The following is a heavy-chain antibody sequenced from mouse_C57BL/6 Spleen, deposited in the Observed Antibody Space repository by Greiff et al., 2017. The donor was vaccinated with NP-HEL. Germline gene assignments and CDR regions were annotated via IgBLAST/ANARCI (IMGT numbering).Heavy chain of an antibody. CDR3: ARDYDYDGTFDY. J-gene: IGHJ2*01. D-gene: IGHD2-4*01. Sequence: VQLQQPGAELVRPGSSVKLSCKASGYTFTSYWMDWVKQRPGQGLEWIGNIYPSDSETHYNQKFKDKATLTVDKSSSTAYMQLSSLTSEDSAVYYCARDYDYDGTFDYWGQGTTLTVSS. V-gene: IGHV1-61*01. CDR1: GYTFTSYW. CDR2: IYPSDSET.